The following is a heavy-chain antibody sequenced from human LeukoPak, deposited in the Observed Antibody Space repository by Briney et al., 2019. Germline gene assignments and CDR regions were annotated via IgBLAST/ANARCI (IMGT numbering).Heavy chain of an antibody. CDR1: GFTFSSYW. Sequence: PGGSLRLSCAASGFTFSSYWMSWVRQAPGKGLEWVANIKQDGSEKYYVDSVKGRFTISRDNAKNSLYLQMNSLRAEDTAVYYCARGGFDWLGILDVWGKGTTVTISS. D-gene: IGHD3-9*01. CDR2: IKQDGSEK. CDR3: ARGGFDWLGILDV. V-gene: IGHV3-7*01. J-gene: IGHJ6*04.